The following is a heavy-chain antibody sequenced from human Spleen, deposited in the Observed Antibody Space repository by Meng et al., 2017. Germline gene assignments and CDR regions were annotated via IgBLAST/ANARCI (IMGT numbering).Heavy chain of an antibody. V-gene: IGHV1-2*06. CDR3: ARTIAVAGAYYYGMDV. CDR1: GYTFTGYY. Sequence: ASVKVSCKASGYTFTGYYMHWVRHAPGQGLEWMGRINPNSGDTNYAQKLQGRVTMNRDTSISTAYMELSSVRSDDTAVYYCARTIAVAGAYYYGMDVWGQGTTVTRLL. D-gene: IGHD6-19*01. J-gene: IGHJ6*01. CDR2: INPNSGDT.